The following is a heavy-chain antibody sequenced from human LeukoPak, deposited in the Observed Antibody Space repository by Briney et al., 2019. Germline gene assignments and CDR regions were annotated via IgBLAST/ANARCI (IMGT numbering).Heavy chain of an antibody. J-gene: IGHJ6*03. CDR1: GFTFSSYS. CDR2: ISSSSSYI. D-gene: IGHD3-3*01. CDR3: ARDRSITIFGVVIPSRYYYYYMDV. V-gene: IGHV3-21*01. Sequence: GGSLRLSCAASGFTFSSYSMNWVRQAPGKGLEWVSSISSSSSYIYYADSVKGRFTISRDNAKNSLYLQMNSLRAEDTAVYYCARDRSITIFGVVIPSRYYYYYMDVWGKGTTVTVSS.